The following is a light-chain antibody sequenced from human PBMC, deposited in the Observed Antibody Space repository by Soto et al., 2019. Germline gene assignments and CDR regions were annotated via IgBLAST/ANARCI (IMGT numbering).Light chain of an antibody. V-gene: IGKV1-39*01. CDR1: QNIGKF. CDR2: ATS. CDR3: QQSFSSPLT. J-gene: IGKJ4*01. Sequence: DIQMTQSSSSLSASVGDRVTITCRPSQNIGKFLNWYQQRPGKAPTALIHATSTLQSGVSSRFSGSGSDTDFTLTITSLRPEDFATYFCQQSFSSPLTFGGGTKVEL.